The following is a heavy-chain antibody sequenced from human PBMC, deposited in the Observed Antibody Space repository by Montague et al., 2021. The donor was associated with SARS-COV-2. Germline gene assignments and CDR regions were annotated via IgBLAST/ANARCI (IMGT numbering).Heavy chain of an antibody. CDR1: GFTFNNCA. Sequence: SLRLSCAASGFTFNNCAMNWVRQAPGKELEWVSVIASGGRSTFYADSVKGRFTISRDNSKDTLYLQMYSLRPEDTAIYYCANDPVPVAGRYFDYWGQGTLVTVSS. J-gene: IGHJ4*02. CDR3: ANDPVPVAGRYFDY. V-gene: IGHV3-23*03. D-gene: IGHD6-19*01. CDR2: IASGGRST.